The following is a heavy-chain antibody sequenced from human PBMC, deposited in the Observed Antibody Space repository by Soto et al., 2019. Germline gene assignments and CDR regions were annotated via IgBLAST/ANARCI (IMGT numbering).Heavy chain of an antibody. CDR1: GFTFSAYG. V-gene: IGHV3-30*03. CDR2: ISYNGSNK. D-gene: IGHD3-22*01. CDR3: VCWSYYDSSGYGMAAFDI. J-gene: IGHJ3*02. Sequence: SCAASGFTFSAYGIHCVRQAPGKGLEWVAVISYNGSNKYYADSVKGRFTISRDNSKNTLYLQMNSLRTEDAAVYYCVCWSYYDSSGYGMAAFDIWGQGTMVTVSS.